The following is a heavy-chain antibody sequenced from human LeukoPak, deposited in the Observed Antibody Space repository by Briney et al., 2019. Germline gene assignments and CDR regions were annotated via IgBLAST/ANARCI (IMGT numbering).Heavy chain of an antibody. Sequence: SETLSLTCTVSGGSISSSSYYWGWIRQPPGKGLEWIGSIYYSGSTYYNPSLKSRVTISVDTSKNQFSLKLSSVTAADTAVYYCARVIYGSGSGYYFDYWGQGTLVTVSS. CDR2: IYYSGST. D-gene: IGHD3-10*01. V-gene: IGHV4-39*07. CDR3: ARVIYGSGSGYYFDY. CDR1: GGSISSSSYY. J-gene: IGHJ4*02.